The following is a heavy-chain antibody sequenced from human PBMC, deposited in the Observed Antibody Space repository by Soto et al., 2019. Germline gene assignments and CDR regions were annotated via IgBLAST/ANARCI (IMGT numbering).Heavy chain of an antibody. CDR2: ISYDGSNK. J-gene: IGHJ6*02. Sequence: PGGSLRLSCAASGFTFSSYGMHWVRQAPGKGLEWVAVISYDGSNKYYADSVKGRFTISRDNSKNTLYLQRNSLRAEDTAVYYCAKEVGYCSSTSCYTGYYYYYGMDVWGQGTTVIVS. V-gene: IGHV3-30*18. D-gene: IGHD2-2*02. CDR3: AKEVGYCSSTSCYTGYYYYYGMDV. CDR1: GFTFSSYG.